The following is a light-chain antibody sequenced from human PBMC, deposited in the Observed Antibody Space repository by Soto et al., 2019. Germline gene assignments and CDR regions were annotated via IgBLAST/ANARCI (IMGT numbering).Light chain of an antibody. CDR3: CSYAGNSLWV. V-gene: IGLV2-11*01. CDR2: DVS. J-gene: IGLJ3*02. CDR1: SSDVGGYNY. Sequence: QSALTQPRSVSGSPGQSVTISCTGTSSDVGGYNYVSWYQQHPGKAPKLMIYDVSKWPSGVPDRFSGSKSGNTASLTISGLQAEDAAYYYCCSYAGNSLWVFGGGTKLTVL.